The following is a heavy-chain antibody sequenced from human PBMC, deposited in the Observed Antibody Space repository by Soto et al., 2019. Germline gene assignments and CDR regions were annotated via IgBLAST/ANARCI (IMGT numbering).Heavy chain of an antibody. D-gene: IGHD2-2*01. CDR3: ARGYCTTTICDPWFDP. CDR1: GYAFTSYW. Sequence: HGESLKISCTGSGYAFTSYWLAWVRQMPGKGLEWMGIIYPGDSDTRYSPSFQGQVTISADKSITTAYLQWSSLKASDTAMYYCARGYCTTTICDPWFDPWGQGTLVTVSS. CDR2: IYPGDSDT. V-gene: IGHV5-51*01. J-gene: IGHJ5*02.